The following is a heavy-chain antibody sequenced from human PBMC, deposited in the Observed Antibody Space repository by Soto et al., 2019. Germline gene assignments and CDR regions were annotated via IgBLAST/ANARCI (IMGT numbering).Heavy chain of an antibody. CDR2: INHSRNT. CDR1: GGSFSGYY. D-gene: IGHD3-22*01. Sequence: SETLSLTCAVYGGSFSGYYWSWVRQPPGKGLEWFGEINHSRNTNYNPSLKSRVTISVDTSMNQLSLKLSSVTAADTAVYYCARGGVDYYDSSGYYFSPYYFDYWGQGTLVTVS. CDR3: ARGGVDYYDSSGYYFSPYYFDY. V-gene: IGHV4-34*01. J-gene: IGHJ4*02.